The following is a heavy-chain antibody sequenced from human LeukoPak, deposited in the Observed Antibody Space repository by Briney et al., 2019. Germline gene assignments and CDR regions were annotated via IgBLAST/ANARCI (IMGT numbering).Heavy chain of an antibody. CDR1: GYTFASYA. J-gene: IGHJ4*02. CDR2: INAGNGNT. Sequence: GASVKVSCKASGYTFASYAMHWVRQAPGQRLEWMGWINAGNGNTKYSQKFQGRVTITRDTSASTAYMELSSLRSKDTAVYYCARDGGGRYSVVAACEFDYWGQGTLVTVSS. V-gene: IGHV1-3*01. CDR3: ARDGGGRYSVVAACEFDY. D-gene: IGHD2-15*01.